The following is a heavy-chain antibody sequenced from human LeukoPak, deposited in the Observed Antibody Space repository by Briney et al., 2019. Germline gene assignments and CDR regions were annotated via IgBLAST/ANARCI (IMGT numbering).Heavy chain of an antibody. CDR1: GFTFSSYE. Sequence: GGSLRLSCAASGFTFSSYEMNWVRQAPGKGLEWVSYISSSGSTIYYADSVKGRFTISRDNAKNSLYLQMNSLRAEDTAVYYCARVNLYYYDSSGYYYFDYWGQGTLVTVSS. D-gene: IGHD3-22*01. CDR3: ARVNLYYYDSSGYYYFDY. J-gene: IGHJ4*02. CDR2: ISSSGSTI. V-gene: IGHV3-48*03.